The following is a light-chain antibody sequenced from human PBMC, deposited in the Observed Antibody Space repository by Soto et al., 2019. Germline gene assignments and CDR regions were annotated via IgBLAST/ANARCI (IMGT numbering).Light chain of an antibody. CDR1: SANIGSNY. V-gene: IGLV1-51*01. Sequence: QSVLTQPPSVSAAPGQKVTVSCSGSSANIGSNYVSWYQQLPGTAPKLVIYDSDKRASEIPDRFSGSKSGTSATLDITGLQTGDEADYYCGAWDSSLSVVVFGGGTTLTVL. CDR2: DSD. CDR3: GAWDSSLSVVV. J-gene: IGLJ2*01.